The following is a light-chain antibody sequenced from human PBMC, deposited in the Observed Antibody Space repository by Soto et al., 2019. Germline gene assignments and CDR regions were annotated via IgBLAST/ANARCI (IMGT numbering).Light chain of an antibody. CDR2: EVS. CDR3: SSFTNSTDYV. CDR1: TSDVGGYNY. Sequence: QSALTPPASVSGSHGQSSTISCTGTTSDVGGYNYVSWYQQHPGKAPKLMIYEVSNRPSGVSNRFSGSKSGSTASLPISGLQAEDEADYYCSSFTNSTDYVFGTGTKVTVL. J-gene: IGLJ1*01. V-gene: IGLV2-14*01.